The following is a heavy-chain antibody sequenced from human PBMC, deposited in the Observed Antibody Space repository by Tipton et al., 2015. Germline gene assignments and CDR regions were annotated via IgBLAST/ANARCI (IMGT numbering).Heavy chain of an antibody. CDR3: AREIAARKAYNWFDP. CDR2: IYYVGGT. J-gene: IGHJ5*02. V-gene: IGHV4-39*02. Sequence: LRLSCTVSGGSISTSNHYWGWIRQPPGRGLEWIGNIYYVGGTYYNPSLKSRVTISVDMSKNHFSLRLTSVTAADTAGYYCAREIAARKAYNWFDPWGQGTLVTVSP. CDR1: GGSISTSNHY. D-gene: IGHD6-13*01.